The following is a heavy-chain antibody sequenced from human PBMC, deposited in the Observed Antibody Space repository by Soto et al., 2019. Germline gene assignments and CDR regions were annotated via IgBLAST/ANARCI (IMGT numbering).Heavy chain of an antibody. J-gene: IGHJ4*02. V-gene: IGHV3-30*18. CDR1: GFTFSNYG. D-gene: IGHD2-15*01. CDR3: AKDGAPRYCSRSSCHTAGAY. CDR2: ISYDGSHK. Sequence: PGGSLRLSCAGSGFTFSNYGLHWVRQAPGKGLEWVAVISYDGSHKYYADSVKGRFTISRDNSNNMLYLQMDSLRAEDTAVYYCAKDGAPRYCSRSSCHTAGAYWGQGTLVTVSS.